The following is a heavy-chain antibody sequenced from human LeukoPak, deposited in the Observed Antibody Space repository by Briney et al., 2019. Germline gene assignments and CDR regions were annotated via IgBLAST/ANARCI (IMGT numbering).Heavy chain of an antibody. CDR1: GGSISSSSYY. Sequence: SETLSLTCTVSGGSISSSSYYWSWIRQPAGKGLEWIGRIYTSGSTNYNPSLKSRVTISVDTSKNQFSLKLSSVTAADTAVYYCAREGGYGDYSTMVYWGQGTLVTVSS. CDR2: IYTSGST. CDR3: AREGGYGDYSTMVY. J-gene: IGHJ4*02. V-gene: IGHV4-61*02. D-gene: IGHD4-17*01.